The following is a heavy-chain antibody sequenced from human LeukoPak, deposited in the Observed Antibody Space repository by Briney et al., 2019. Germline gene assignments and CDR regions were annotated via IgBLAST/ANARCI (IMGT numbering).Heavy chain of an antibody. V-gene: IGHV4-34*01. CDR1: GGSFSGYY. CDR3: ARLPPPYYYDSSGYGSDY. Sequence: SETLSLTCAVYGGSFSGYYWSWIRQPPGKGLEWIGSIYYSGSTYYNPSLKSRVTISVDTSKNQFSLKLSSVTAADTAVYYCARLPPPYYYDSSGYGSDYWGQGTLVTVSS. J-gene: IGHJ4*02. CDR2: IYYSGST. D-gene: IGHD3-22*01.